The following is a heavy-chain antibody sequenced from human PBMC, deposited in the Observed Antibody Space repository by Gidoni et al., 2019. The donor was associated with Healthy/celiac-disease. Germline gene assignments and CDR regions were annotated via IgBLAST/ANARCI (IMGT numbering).Heavy chain of an antibody. CDR2: IRSKAYGGTT. J-gene: IGHJ4*02. V-gene: IGHV3-49*03. Sequence: EVQLVESGGGLVQPGRSLRLSCTASGFTFGDYAMSWFRQAPGKGLEWVGFIRSKAYGGTTEYAASVKGRFTISRDDSKSIAYLQMNSLKTEDTAVYYCTRDYDFWSGYRMDRNDYWGQGTLVTVSS. CDR3: TRDYDFWSGYRMDRNDY. CDR1: GFTFGDYA. D-gene: IGHD3-3*01.